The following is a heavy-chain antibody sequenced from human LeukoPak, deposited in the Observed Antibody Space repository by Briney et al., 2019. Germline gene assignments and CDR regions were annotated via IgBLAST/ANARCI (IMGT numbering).Heavy chain of an antibody. CDR3: ASKKSYYDILTGDAFDI. D-gene: IGHD3-9*01. J-gene: IGHJ3*02. CDR1: GGSISSYY. Sequence: SETLSLTCTVSGGSISSYYWSWIGQPPGKGLEWIGYIYYSGSTNYNPSLKSRVTISVDTSKNQFSLKLSSVTAADTAVYYCASKKSYYDILTGDAFDIWGQGTMVTVSS. CDR2: IYYSGST. V-gene: IGHV4-59*01.